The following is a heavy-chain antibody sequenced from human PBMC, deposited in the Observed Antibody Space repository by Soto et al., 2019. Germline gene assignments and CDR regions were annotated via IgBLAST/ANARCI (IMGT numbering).Heavy chain of an antibody. J-gene: IGHJ5*02. CDR3: VKEKGQRTPDNWFDP. D-gene: IGHD2-2*01. Sequence: EAQLLQSGGGLAQPGGSLRLSCVASGFTFSAHAMSWVRQAPGKGLEWVSAIGRGGDTYYADSVKGRFTIARDNSRNTLYLQLDRLRADDTAIYYCVKEKGQRTPDNWFDPWGQGTLVTVSS. CDR1: GFTFSAHA. CDR2: IGRGGDT. V-gene: IGHV3-23*01.